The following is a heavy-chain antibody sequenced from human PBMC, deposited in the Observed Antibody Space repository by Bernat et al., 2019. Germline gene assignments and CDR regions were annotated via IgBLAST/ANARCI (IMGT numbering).Heavy chain of an antibody. V-gene: IGHV4-39*01. CDR3: ARRSGVLVGY. CDR1: GGSISSSSYY. CDR2: IYYSGST. Sequence: QLQLQGSGPGLVKPSETLSLTCTVSGGSISSSSYYWGWIRQPPGKGLEWIGSIYYSGSTYYNPSLKSRVTISVDTSKNQFSLKLSSVTAADTAVYYCARRSGVLVGYWGQGTLVTVSS. J-gene: IGHJ4*02. D-gene: IGHD2-8*02.